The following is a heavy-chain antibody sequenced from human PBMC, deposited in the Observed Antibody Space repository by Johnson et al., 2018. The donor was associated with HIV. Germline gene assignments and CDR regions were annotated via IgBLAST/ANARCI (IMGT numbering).Heavy chain of an antibody. CDR1: GFTFSSYW. J-gene: IGHJ3*01. V-gene: IGHV3-7*01. CDR3: VRELGAFDL. CDR2: IKQDGSEK. Sequence: VQLVESGGGVVQPGRSLRLSCAASGFTFSSYWMSWVRQAPGKGLEWVANIKQDGSEKNYVDTVKGRFTISRDNAKNSVYLQMNSLRAEDTAVYYCVRELGAFDLWGQGTVVTVSS.